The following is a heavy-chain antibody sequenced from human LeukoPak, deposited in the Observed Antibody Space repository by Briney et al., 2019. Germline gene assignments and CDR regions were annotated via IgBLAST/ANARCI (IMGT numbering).Heavy chain of an antibody. D-gene: IGHD5-24*01. J-gene: IGHJ3*02. CDR1: GGSISSGGYS. V-gene: IGHV4-30-2*01. CDR3: ARGRDGYKYNAFDI. Sequence: SETLSLTCAVSGGSISSGGYSWSWIRQPPGKGLEWIGYIYHSGSTYYNPSLKSRVTISVDRSKNQFSLKLSSVTAADTAVYYRARGRDGYKYNAFDIWGQGTMVTVSS. CDR2: IYHSGST.